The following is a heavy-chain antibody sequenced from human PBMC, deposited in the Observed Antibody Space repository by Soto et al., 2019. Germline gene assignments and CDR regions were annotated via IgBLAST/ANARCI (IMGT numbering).Heavy chain of an antibody. D-gene: IGHD1-26*01. CDR2: ISGYNGNI. Sequence: QGQLVQSGAEVKKPGASVNVSCKASGYTSSIYGISWARQAPGQGLEWMAWISGYNGNIKYAQKFQGRVTVATDTTTTGADMDLTSLRFDDTAVYYCARDFSGGTSLWLFDLWGRGTLVTVSS. J-gene: IGHJ2*01. CDR1: GYTSSIYG. CDR3: ARDFSGGTSLWLFDL. V-gene: IGHV1-18*01.